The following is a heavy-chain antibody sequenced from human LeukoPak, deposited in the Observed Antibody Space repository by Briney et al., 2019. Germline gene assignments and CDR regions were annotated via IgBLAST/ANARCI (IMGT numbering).Heavy chain of an antibody. J-gene: IGHJ3*02. D-gene: IGHD6-19*01. CDR2: IKQDGSEK. Sequence: GGSLRLSCAASGFTFSSYWMSWVRQAPGKGLEWVANIKQDGSEKYYVDSVKGRFTISRDNAKNSLYLQMNSLRADDTAVYYCARDRVAGPDAFDIWGQGTMVTVSS. V-gene: IGHV3-7*01. CDR3: ARDRVAGPDAFDI. CDR1: GFTFSSYW.